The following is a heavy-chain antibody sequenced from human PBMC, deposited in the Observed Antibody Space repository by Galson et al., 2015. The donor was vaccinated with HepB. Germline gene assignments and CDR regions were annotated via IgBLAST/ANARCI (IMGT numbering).Heavy chain of an antibody. CDR1: GYTFTSYD. CDR3: ARVGDYAAWFDP. D-gene: IGHD4-17*01. CDR2: MNPNSGNT. V-gene: IGHV1-8*01. J-gene: IGHJ5*02. Sequence: SVKVSCKASGYTFTSYDINWVRQATGQGLEWMGWMNPNSGNTGYAQKFQGRVTMTRNTSISTAYMELSSLRSEDTAVYYCARVGDYAAWFDPWGQGTLVTVSS.